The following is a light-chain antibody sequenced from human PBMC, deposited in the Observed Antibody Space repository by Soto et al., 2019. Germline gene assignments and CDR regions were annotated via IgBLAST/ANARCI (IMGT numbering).Light chain of an antibody. V-gene: IGLV2-14*01. CDR1: SSDVGGYNY. CDR2: DVS. Sequence: QSALTQPASVSGSPGQSITISCTGTSSDVGGYNYVSWYQQHPGKAPKLIIYDVSNRPSGVSNRFSGSKSGNTASLTISGLQAEDEADYYCSSYTSSSTLGVFGGGTKLTVL. J-gene: IGLJ2*01. CDR3: SSYTSSSTLGV.